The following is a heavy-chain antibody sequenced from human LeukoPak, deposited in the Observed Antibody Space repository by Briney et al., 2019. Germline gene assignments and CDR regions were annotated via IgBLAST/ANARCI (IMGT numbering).Heavy chain of an antibody. CDR3: ARDYFMYYYDSSGYLFDY. Sequence: ASVKVSCKASGYTFTSYGISWVRQAPGQGLEWMGWISAYNGNTNYAQKLQGRVTMTRDTSISTAYMELSRLRSDDTAVYYCARDYFMYYYDSSGYLFDYWGQGTLVTVSS. CDR2: ISAYNGNT. V-gene: IGHV1-18*01. CDR1: GYTFTSYG. D-gene: IGHD3-22*01. J-gene: IGHJ4*02.